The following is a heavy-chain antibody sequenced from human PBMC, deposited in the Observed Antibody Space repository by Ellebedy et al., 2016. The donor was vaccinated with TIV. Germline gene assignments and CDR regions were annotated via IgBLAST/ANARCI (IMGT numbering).Heavy chain of an antibody. J-gene: IGHJ4*02. V-gene: IGHV3-23*01. CDR1: GFTFSSYA. D-gene: IGHD3-10*01. CDR2: IGGSGGNT. CDR3: AKRYYGSGSYYAFDY. Sequence: PGGSLRLSCAASGFTFSSYAMGWVRQAPGKGLEWVSTIGGSGGNTYYADSVKGRFTISRDNSKNTLYLQMNSLRAEDTAVYYCAKRYYGSGSYYAFDYWGQGTLVTVSS.